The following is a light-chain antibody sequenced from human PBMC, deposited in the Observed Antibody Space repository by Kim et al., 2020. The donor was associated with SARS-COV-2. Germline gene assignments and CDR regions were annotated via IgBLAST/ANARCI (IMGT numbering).Light chain of an antibody. CDR2: YAK. V-gene: IGLV2-11*03. CDR1: RHNTAATTY. Sequence: NTCDGPRHNTAATTYASGYRQNPGTAPKLVMYYAKMRPSGIPDRFSGSGSGNPASLTISGLQADDEADYYCCAYAGTDSPVMFGGGTQLTVL. CDR3: CAYAGTDSPVM. J-gene: IGLJ3*02.